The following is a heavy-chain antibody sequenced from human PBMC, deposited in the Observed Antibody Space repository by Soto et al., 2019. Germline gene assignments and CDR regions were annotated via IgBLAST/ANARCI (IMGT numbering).Heavy chain of an antibody. D-gene: IGHD6-13*01. CDR2: INAGNGNT. Sequence: GASVKVSCKASGYTFTSYAMHWVRQAPGQRLEWMGWINAGNGNTKYSQKFQGRVTITRDTSASTAYMELSSLRSEDTAVYYYARDLQSSTTPNHNWFDPWGQGTLVTVSS. CDR1: GYTFTSYA. V-gene: IGHV1-3*01. CDR3: ARDLQSSTTPNHNWFDP. J-gene: IGHJ5*02.